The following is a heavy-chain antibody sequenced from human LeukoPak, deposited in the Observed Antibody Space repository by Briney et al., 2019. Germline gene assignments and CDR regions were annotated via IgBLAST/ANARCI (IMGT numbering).Heavy chain of an antibody. D-gene: IGHD5-12*01. CDR1: GYTFTNYY. CDR2: INPSGGST. J-gene: IGHJ4*02. Sequence: ASVKVSCKASGYTFTNYYMYWVRQAPGQGLEWMGIINPSGGSTSYTQKFQGRVTMTRDTSTSTVYMELSSLRSEDTAVYYCARVRSDFSGYETADYGGQGTLVTVS. V-gene: IGHV1-46*01. CDR3: ARVRSDFSGYETADY.